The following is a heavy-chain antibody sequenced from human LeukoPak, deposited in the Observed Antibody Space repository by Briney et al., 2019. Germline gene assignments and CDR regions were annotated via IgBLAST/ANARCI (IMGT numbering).Heavy chain of an antibody. J-gene: IGHJ6*02. CDR3: ARDHIVATAPFYGLDV. CDR1: GYTFTSYA. V-gene: IGHV1-3*01. D-gene: IGHD5-12*01. Sequence: GASVKVSCKASGYTFTSYAMHWVRQAPGQRLEWMGWINAGNGNTKYSRNFQGRVTITRDTSASTAYMEQSSLRSEDTAVYSCARDHIVATAPFYGLDVWGQGTTVTVSS. CDR2: INAGNGNT.